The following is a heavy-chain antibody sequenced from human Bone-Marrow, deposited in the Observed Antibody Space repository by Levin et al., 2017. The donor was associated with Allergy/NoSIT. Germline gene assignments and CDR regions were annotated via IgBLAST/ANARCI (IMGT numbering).Heavy chain of an antibody. CDR1: GFNFIKYW. CDR3: VREYSDTSPLGYYGMDA. J-gene: IGHJ6*02. CDR2: IHGDEATT. Sequence: GGSLRLSCAASGFNFIKYWIHWVRQGPGKGLVWVSRIHGDEATTNYADSVNGRFTVSRDNAKNTVYLQMNSLSAEDTAVYYCVREYSDTSPLGYYGMDAWGQGTTVTVSS. V-gene: IGHV3-74*01. D-gene: IGHD5-12*01.